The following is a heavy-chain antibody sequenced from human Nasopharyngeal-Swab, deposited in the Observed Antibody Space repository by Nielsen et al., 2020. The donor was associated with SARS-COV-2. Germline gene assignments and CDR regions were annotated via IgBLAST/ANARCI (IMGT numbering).Heavy chain of an antibody. V-gene: IGHV5-10-1*01. Sequence: GESLKISCKGSGYSFTSYWISWVRQMPGKGLEWMGRIDPSDSYTNYSPSFQGHVTISADKSISTAYLQWSCLKASDTAMYYCARAGLPDTYYYYYGMDVWGQGTTVTVSS. CDR1: GYSFTSYW. CDR2: IDPSDSYT. D-gene: IGHD3/OR15-3a*01. J-gene: IGHJ6*02. CDR3: ARAGLPDTYYYYYGMDV.